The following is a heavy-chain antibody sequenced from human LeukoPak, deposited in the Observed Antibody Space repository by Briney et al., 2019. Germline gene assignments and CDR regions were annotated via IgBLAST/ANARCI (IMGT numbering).Heavy chain of an antibody. V-gene: IGHV3-74*01. CDR2: INTDGSST. D-gene: IGHD1-14*01. J-gene: IGHJ4*02. CDR1: GFTFSSYW. Sequence: GGSLRLSCAASGFTFSSYWMHWVRQVPGKGLVWVSRINTDGSSTNYADSVKGRFTISRDNAMNTLYLQMNNLRAEDTAVYYCASRTGVYWGQGTLVSVSS. CDR3: ASRTGVY.